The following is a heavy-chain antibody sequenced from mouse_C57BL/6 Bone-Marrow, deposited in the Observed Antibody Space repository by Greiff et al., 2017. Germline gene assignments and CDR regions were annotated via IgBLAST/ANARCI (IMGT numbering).Heavy chain of an antibody. CDR1: GFTFSSYA. V-gene: IGHV5-4*03. J-gene: IGHJ2*01. D-gene: IGHD2-10*01. Sequence: EVKLVESGGGLVKPGGSLKLSCAASGFTFSSYAMSWVRQTPEKRLEWVATISDGGSYTYYPDNVKGRFTISRDNAKNNLYLQMSHLKSEDTAMYYCARARLLYYFDYWGQGTTLTVSS. CDR2: ISDGGSYT. CDR3: ARARLLYYFDY.